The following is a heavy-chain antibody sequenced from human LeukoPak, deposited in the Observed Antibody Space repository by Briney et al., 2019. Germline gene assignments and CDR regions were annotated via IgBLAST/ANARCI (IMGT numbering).Heavy chain of an antibody. Sequence: SETLSLTCTVSGGSISSYYWIWIRQPAGKGLEWIGRIYTSGSTNYNPSLKSRVTMSVDTSKNQFSLKLSSVTAADTAVYYCASHHDYGDYFDYWGQGTLVTVSS. V-gene: IGHV4-4*07. CDR3: ASHHDYGDYFDY. D-gene: IGHD4-17*01. CDR1: GGSISSYY. J-gene: IGHJ4*02. CDR2: IYTSGST.